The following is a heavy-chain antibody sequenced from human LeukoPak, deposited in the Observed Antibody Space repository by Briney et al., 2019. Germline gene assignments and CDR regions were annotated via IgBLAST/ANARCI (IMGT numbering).Heavy chain of an antibody. Sequence: GGSLRLSCAASGFTFSSYEMNWVRQAPGKGLEWVANIKQDGIEKNYVDSVKGRFTISRDNAKSSLYLQMNSQRAEDTAVYYCAREVGDYGAVDYWGQGTLVTVSS. CDR2: IKQDGIEK. V-gene: IGHV3-7*01. J-gene: IGHJ4*02. D-gene: IGHD4-17*01. CDR3: AREVGDYGAVDY. CDR1: GFTFSSYE.